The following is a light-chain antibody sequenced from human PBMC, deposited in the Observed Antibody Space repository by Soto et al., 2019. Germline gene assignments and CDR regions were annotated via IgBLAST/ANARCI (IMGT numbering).Light chain of an antibody. CDR2: GAS. Sequence: EVVLTQSPGTLSLSPGDRATLSCRASESFSSSYFAWYQQKPGQAPRLLIYGASNRATGIPDRFSGSGSGTDFTLTINRLEPEDFGVYYCQQYGYSPPYTFGQGTKLEIK. J-gene: IGKJ2*01. V-gene: IGKV3-20*01. CDR1: ESFSSSY. CDR3: QQYGYSPPYT.